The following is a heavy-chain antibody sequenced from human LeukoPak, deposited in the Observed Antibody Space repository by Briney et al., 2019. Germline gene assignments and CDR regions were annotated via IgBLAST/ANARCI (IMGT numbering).Heavy chain of an antibody. CDR1: GDSVSSNSAA. CDR2: TYYRSKWYN. V-gene: IGHV6-1*01. D-gene: IGHD4-23*01. Sequence: SQTLSLTCAISGDSVSSNSAAWNWIRQSPSRGLEWLGRTYYRSKWYNDYAVSVKSRITINPDTSKNQFSLQLNSVTAADTAVYYCARTRRWKKSYYYYYYMDVWGKGTTVTVSS. J-gene: IGHJ6*03. CDR3: ARTRRWKKSYYYYYYMDV.